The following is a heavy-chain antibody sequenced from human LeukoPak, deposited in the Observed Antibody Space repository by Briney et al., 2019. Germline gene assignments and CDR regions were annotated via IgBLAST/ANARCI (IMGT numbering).Heavy chain of an antibody. CDR1: GASVSSASY. V-gene: IGHV4-61*01. CDR2: IYNGVNT. CDR3: ARDQYDTWSRRGNFDS. D-gene: IGHD3-3*01. Sequence: PSETLSLTCTVSGASVSSASYWTWIRQPPGKGVEWIAHIYNGVNTNYNPSLKSRVTISVDTSKNQFSLRLNSVTAADTAVYYCARDQYDTWSRRGNFDSWGQGTLVIVSS. J-gene: IGHJ4*02.